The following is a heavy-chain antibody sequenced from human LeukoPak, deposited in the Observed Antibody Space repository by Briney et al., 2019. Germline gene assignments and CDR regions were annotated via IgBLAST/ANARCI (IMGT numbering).Heavy chain of an antibody. CDR1: GFTFSSYA. CDR3: ANTGGHGYNAEDY. V-gene: IGHV3-23*01. J-gene: IGHJ4*02. D-gene: IGHD5-24*01. Sequence: GGSLRLSCAASGFTFSSYAMSWVRQAPGEGLEWVSAISGSGASTYYTDSVKGRFSISRDNSKNTLYLQMNSLRAEDTAVYYCANTGGHGYNAEDYWGQGTLVTVSS. CDR2: ISGSGAST.